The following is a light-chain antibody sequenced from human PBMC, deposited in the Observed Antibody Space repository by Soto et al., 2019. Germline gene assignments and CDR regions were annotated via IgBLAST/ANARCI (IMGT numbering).Light chain of an antibody. CDR3: QQYHNWPIT. CDR2: GVS. V-gene: IGKV3-20*01. J-gene: IGKJ5*01. CDR1: QRLSASD. Sequence: EIVLTQSPGTLSLSPGQRATLSCRASQRLSASDIAWYQQKPGQAPKFLIYGVSSRATGIPDRFSGSGSGTEFTLTISSLQSEDFAVYYCQQYHNWPITFGQGTRLEIK.